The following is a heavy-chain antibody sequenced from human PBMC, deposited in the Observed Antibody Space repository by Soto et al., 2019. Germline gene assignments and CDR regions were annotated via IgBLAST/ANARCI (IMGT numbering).Heavy chain of an antibody. J-gene: IGHJ4*02. CDR3: ARDDRVLLWCGELLTPSGY. D-gene: IGHD3-10*01. Sequence: QVQLVQSGAEVKKPGASVKVSCKASGYTFTSYGISWVRQAPGQGLEWMGWISAYNGNTNYAQKLQGRVTMTTDTSTSTAYMELRSLRSDDTAVYYCARDDRVLLWCGELLTPSGYWGQGTLVTVSS. V-gene: IGHV1-18*01. CDR1: GYTFTSYG. CDR2: ISAYNGNT.